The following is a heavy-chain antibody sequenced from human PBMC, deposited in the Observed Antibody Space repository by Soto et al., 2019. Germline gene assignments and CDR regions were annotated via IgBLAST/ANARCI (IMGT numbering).Heavy chain of an antibody. CDR2: INPNSGGT. CDR1: GYTFTGYY. Sequence: ASVKVSCKASGYTFTGYYMHWVRQAPGQGLEWMGWINPNSGGTNYAQKFQGWVTMTRDTSIRTAYMELSRLRSDDTAVYYCASAAMRYWNENWFDPWGQGTLVTVSS. D-gene: IGHD1-1*01. J-gene: IGHJ5*02. CDR3: ASAAMRYWNENWFDP. V-gene: IGHV1-2*04.